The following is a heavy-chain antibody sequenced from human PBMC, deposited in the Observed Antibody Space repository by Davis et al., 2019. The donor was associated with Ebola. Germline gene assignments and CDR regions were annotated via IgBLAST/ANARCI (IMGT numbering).Heavy chain of an antibody. D-gene: IGHD4-17*01. Sequence: GGSLRLSCAASGFTFSSYSMNWVRQAPGKGLEWVSYISSSGSTIYYADSVKGRFTISRDNSKNTLYLQMNSLRAEDTAVYYCARHDYGDSHFDYWGQGTLVTVSS. V-gene: IGHV3-48*01. CDR3: ARHDYGDSHFDY. CDR2: ISSSGSTI. J-gene: IGHJ4*02. CDR1: GFTFSSYS.